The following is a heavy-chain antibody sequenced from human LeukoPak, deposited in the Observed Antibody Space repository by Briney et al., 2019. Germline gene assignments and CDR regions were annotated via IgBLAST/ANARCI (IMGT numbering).Heavy chain of an antibody. Sequence: GGSLRLSCAASGLTVSSNYMSWVRQAPGKGLEWVSVIYSGGSTYYADSVKGRFTISRDISKNTLYLQMNSLRAEDTAVYYCAKERLSSGSSGYNWFDPWGQGTLVTVSS. J-gene: IGHJ5*02. D-gene: IGHD6-19*01. CDR2: IYSGGST. CDR3: AKERLSSGSSGYNWFDP. CDR1: GLTVSSNY. V-gene: IGHV3-53*01.